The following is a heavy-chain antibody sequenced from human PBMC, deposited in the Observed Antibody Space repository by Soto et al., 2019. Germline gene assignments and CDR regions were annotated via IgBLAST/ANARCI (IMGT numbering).Heavy chain of an antibody. CDR1: GFTFGDYA. Sequence: GGSLRLSCTASGFTFGDYAMSWFRQAPGKGLEWVGFIRSKAYGGTTEYAASVKGRFTISRDDSKSIAYLQMNSLKTEDTAVYYCTRSYYYDRSGYYPPVGYWDQGPLVTV. J-gene: IGHJ4*02. V-gene: IGHV3-49*03. D-gene: IGHD3-22*01. CDR3: TRSYYYDRSGYYPPVGY. CDR2: IRSKAYGGTT.